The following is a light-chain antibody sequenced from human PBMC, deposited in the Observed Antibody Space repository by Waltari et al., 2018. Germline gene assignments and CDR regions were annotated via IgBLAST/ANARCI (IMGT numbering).Light chain of an antibody. V-gene: IGKV1-5*03. CDR3: QQYVSYSPLT. CDR1: QTINNW. CDR2: KAS. J-gene: IGKJ4*01. Sequence: DIQMTQSPPTLSASVGARVTMTCRASQTINNWLAWYQQKPGKAPKVLIYKASTLESGVPSRFSGSGSGTEFTLTISSLQPDDFATYYCQQYVSYSPLTFGGGTKVEIK.